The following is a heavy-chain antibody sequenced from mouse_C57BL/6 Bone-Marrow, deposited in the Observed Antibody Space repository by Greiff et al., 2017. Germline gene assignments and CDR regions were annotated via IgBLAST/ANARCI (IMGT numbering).Heavy chain of an antibody. V-gene: IGHV1-69*01. CDR1: GYTFTSYW. CDR2: IDPSDSYT. CDR3: AKDTATVWSTEYYFDY. D-gene: IGHD1-2*01. J-gene: IGHJ2*01. Sequence: QVQLQQPGAELVMPGASVKLSCKASGYTFTSYWMHWVKQRPGQGLEWIGVIDPSDSYTNYNQKFKGKSTLTVDKSSNTAYMQLSSLTSEDSAVYYCAKDTATVWSTEYYFDYWGQGTTLTVSS.